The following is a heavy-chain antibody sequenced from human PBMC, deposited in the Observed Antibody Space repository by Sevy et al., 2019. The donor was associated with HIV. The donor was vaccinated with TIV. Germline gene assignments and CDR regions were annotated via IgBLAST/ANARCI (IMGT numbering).Heavy chain of an antibody. D-gene: IGHD3-10*01. J-gene: IGHJ4*02. CDR3: AKHLSGSGSYYDY. CDR1: GFTFDDYA. CDR2: ISWNSGSI. Sequence: GGSLRLSCAASGFTFDDYAMHWVRQAPGKGLEWVSGISWNSGSIGYADSVKGRFTISRDNAKNSLYLQMNSLRAEDTALYYCAKHLSGSGSYYDYWGQGTLVTVSS. V-gene: IGHV3-9*01.